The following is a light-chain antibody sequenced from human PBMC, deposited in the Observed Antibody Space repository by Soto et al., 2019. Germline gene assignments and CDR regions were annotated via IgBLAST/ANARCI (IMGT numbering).Light chain of an antibody. CDR3: SSYTSSSTLSV. CDR2: ADT. V-gene: IGLV1-40*01. Sequence: QSVLTQPPSVSGAPGQRVTISCTGTDSNIGAAYDVHWYRHLPGTAPQLLIYADTNRPSGVPDRFSGSKSGNTASLTISGLQAEDEADYYCSSYTSSSTLSVFGTGTKLTVL. J-gene: IGLJ1*01. CDR1: DSNIGAAYD.